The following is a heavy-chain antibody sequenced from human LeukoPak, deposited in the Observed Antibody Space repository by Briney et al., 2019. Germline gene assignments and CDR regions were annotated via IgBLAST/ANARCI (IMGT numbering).Heavy chain of an antibody. CDR3: AKLAGTYSSGWYTDY. Sequence: GGSLRLSCAASGFTLSSYAMTWVRQAPGKGLEWVSGISGSGGSTYFPESVKGRFTISRDNSKNTLYLQMNSLTAEDTAVYYCAKLAGTYSSGWYTDYWGRGTLVAVSS. V-gene: IGHV3-23*01. CDR1: GFTLSSYA. D-gene: IGHD6-13*01. CDR2: ISGSGGST. J-gene: IGHJ4*02.